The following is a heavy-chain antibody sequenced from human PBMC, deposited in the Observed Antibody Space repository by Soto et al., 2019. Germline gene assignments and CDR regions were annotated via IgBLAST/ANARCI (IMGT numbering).Heavy chain of an antibody. J-gene: IGHJ3*02. V-gene: IGHV4-30-2*01. CDR3: ARVLRGIRLVTGFDI. CDR1: GGSISSGGYS. Sequence: SETLSLTCAVSGGSISSGGYSWSWIRQPPGKGLEWIGYIYHSGSTYYNPSLKSRVTISVDRSKNQFSLKLSSVTAADTAVYYCARVLRGIRLVTGFDIWGQGTMVTVSS. CDR2: IYHSGST. D-gene: IGHD1-20*01.